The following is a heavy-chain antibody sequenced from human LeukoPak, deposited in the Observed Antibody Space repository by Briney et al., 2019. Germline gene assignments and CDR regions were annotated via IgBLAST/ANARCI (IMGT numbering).Heavy chain of an antibody. J-gene: IGHJ4*02. CDR1: ACSISSSSYD. CDR2: IYYSGST. V-gene: IGHV4-39*07. CDR3: AKGNFNSTGGNYFDY. Sequence: SETLSLTCTVSACSISSSSYDWGWIRQPPGKGLEWIGSIYYSGSTYYNPYLKSRVTISVDTSKNQFSLKLSSVNAAHTAVYYCAKGNFNSTGGNYFDYWGQGTLVTVSS. D-gene: IGHD2/OR15-2a*01.